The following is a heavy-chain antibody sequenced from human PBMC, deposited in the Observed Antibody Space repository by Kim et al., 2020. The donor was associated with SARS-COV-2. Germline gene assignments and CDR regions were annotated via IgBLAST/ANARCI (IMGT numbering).Heavy chain of an antibody. Sequence: RFTISRDNAKNSLYLQMNSLRAEDTAVYYCARDGGRRVVPAAKGDYYYGMDVWGQGTTVTVSS. D-gene: IGHD2-2*01. CDR3: ARDGGRRVVPAAKGDYYYGMDV. J-gene: IGHJ6*02. V-gene: IGHV3-11*06.